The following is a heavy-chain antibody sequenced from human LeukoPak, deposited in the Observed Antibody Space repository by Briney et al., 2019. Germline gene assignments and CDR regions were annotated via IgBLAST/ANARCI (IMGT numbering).Heavy chain of an antibody. D-gene: IGHD1-26*01. CDR1: GFTFSRYA. CDR2: INDNGGRT. CDR3: VKDVGGSYAFDY. J-gene: IGHJ4*02. V-gene: IGHV3-64D*09. Sequence: GGSLRLSCSASGFTFSRYAMHWVRQAPGKGLEYVSGINDNGGRTHYGDPVKGRFSISRDNSKNTLHLQMSTLRAEDPALYYCVKDVGGSYAFDYWGQGILVTVAS.